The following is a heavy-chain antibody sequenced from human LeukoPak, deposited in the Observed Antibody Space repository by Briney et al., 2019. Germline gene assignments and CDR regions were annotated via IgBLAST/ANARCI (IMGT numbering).Heavy chain of an antibody. CDR1: GGSISSGGYS. D-gene: IGHD6-19*01. Sequence: PSQTLSLTCAVSGGSISSGGYSWSWIRQPPGKGLEWIGYIYHSGSTYYNPSLKSRVTISVDRSKNQFSLKLSSVTAADTAVYYCARVAAEQWLVLDYYYGMDVWGQGTTVTVSS. CDR3: ARVAAEQWLVLDYYYGMDV. V-gene: IGHV4-30-2*01. CDR2: IYHSGST. J-gene: IGHJ6*02.